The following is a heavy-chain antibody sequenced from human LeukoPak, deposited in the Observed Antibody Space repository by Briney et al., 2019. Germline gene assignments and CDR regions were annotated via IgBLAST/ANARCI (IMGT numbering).Heavy chain of an antibody. V-gene: IGHV3-30*02. CDR2: IRYDGSNK. CDR1: GFTFSSYG. D-gene: IGHD1-26*01. CDR3: AKDGGRWELRPYDAFDI. Sequence: GGSLRLSCAASGFTFSSYGMYWVRQAPGKGLEWVAFIRYDGSNKYYADSVKGRFTISRDNSKNTLYLQMNSLRAEDTAVYYCAKDGGRWELRPYDAFDIWGQGTMVTVSS. J-gene: IGHJ3*02.